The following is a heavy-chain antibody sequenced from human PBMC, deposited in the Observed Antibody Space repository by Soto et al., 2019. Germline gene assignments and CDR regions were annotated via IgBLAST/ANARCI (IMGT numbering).Heavy chain of an antibody. D-gene: IGHD6-6*01. V-gene: IGHV3-11*01. CDR3: ARSIAARATGYNWFDL. J-gene: IGHJ5*02. CDR1: GFTFSEYY. Sequence: GGSLRLPCAASGFTFSEYYMSWIRQAPGKGLEWVSYISSSGSTIYYADSVKGRFTISRDNAKNSLYLQMNSLRAEDTAVYYCARSIAARATGYNWFDLWGQGTLVTVSS. CDR2: ISSSGSTI.